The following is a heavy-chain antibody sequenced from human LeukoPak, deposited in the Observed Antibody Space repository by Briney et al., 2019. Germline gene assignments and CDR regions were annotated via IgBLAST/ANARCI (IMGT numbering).Heavy chain of an antibody. CDR2: IFYSGRT. V-gene: IGHV4-59*11. CDR3: ARVRSGAATNAFDY. D-gene: IGHD2-8*01. Sequence: PPETLSLTCTVSGGSISGHYWSWIRQPPGRGLEWIGYIFYSGRTDYNPSLKSRVTMSVDTSKNQFSLQLRSVTAADTAVYYCARVRSGAATNAFDYCGQGTLVTVSS. J-gene: IGHJ4*02. CDR1: GGSISGHY.